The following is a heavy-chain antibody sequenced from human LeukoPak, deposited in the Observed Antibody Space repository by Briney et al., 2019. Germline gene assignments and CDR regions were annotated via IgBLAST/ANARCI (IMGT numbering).Heavy chain of an antibody. D-gene: IGHD3-22*01. Sequence: SEALSLTCTVSGYSISSGYYWGWIRQPPGKGLEWIGSIYHTGNTYYNPSLKSRVTISVDTSKNQFSLKLSSVTAADTAVYYCARGTYYDSSDYWGQGTLVTVSS. V-gene: IGHV4-38-2*02. CDR1: GYSISSGYY. J-gene: IGHJ4*02. CDR3: ARGTYYDSSDY. CDR2: IYHTGNT.